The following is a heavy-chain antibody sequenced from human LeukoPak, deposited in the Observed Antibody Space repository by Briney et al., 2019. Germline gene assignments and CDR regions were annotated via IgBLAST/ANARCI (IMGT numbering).Heavy chain of an antibody. V-gene: IGHV3-23*01. CDR2: ISGSGGST. CDR1: GLTFSSYA. D-gene: IGHD5-18*01. J-gene: IGHJ5*02. CDR3: AKAGVDTAMVSSVRFDP. Sequence: GGSLRLSCAASGLTFSSYAMSWVRQAPGKGLEWVSAISGSGGSTYYADSVKGRFTISRDNSKNTLYLQMNSLRAEDTAVYYCAKAGVDTAMVSSVRFDPWGQGTLVTVSS.